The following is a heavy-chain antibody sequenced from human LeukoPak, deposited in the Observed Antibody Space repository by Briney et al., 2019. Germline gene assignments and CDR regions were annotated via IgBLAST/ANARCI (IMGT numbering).Heavy chain of an antibody. V-gene: IGHV4-34*01. CDR3: ASSRLGYCSSTSCYLAPYYMDV. D-gene: IGHD2-2*01. CDR2: INHSGST. J-gene: IGHJ6*03. Sequence: PSETLSLTCAVYGGSFSGYYWSWIRQPTGKGLEWIGEINHSGSTNYNPSLKSRVTISVDTSKNQFSLKLSSVTAADTAVYYCASSRLGYCSSTSCYLAPYYMDVWGKGTTVTVSS. CDR1: GGSFSGYY.